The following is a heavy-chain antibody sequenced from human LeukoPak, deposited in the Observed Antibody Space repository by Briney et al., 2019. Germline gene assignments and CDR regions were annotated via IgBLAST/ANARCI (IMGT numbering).Heavy chain of an antibody. D-gene: IGHD3-9*01. Sequence: GGSLRLSCAASGFTFSSYAMSWVRQAPGKGLEWVLYISSSGSTIYYADSVKGRFTISRDNAKNSLYLQMNSLRAEDTAVYYCARVISDWLGGRYYFDYWGQGTLVTVSS. CDR2: ISSSGSTI. CDR1: GFTFSSYA. CDR3: ARVISDWLGGRYYFDY. J-gene: IGHJ4*02. V-gene: IGHV3-48*03.